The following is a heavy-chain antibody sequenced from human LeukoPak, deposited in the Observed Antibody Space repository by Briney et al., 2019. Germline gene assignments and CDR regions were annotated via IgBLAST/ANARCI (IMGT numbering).Heavy chain of an antibody. CDR2: INPSGAT. CDR1: GGSFSGYS. V-gene: IGHV4-34*01. J-gene: IGHJ6*03. Sequence: SQTLSLTCAVYGGSFSGYSWSWIRQPPGKGLEWIGEINPSGATNHNPSLVSRVSMSIDTSKNQISLRVSSLTAADTAVYYCARVGYSFPINDWSRTGLGAYPTKYYYMDVWGKGTAVTVSS. D-gene: IGHD5-18*01. CDR3: ARVGYSFPINDWSRTGLGAYPTKYYYMDV.